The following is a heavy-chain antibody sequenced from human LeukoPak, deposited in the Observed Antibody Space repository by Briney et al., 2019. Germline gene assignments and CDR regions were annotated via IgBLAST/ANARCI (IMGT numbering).Heavy chain of an antibody. CDR1: GFTFRSYG. D-gene: IGHD3-3*02. Sequence: GGSLRLSCAASGFTFRSYGMHWVRQAPGKGLEWVAFIRYDGSNKYYADSVKGRFTVSRDNSKNTLYLQMNSLRAEDTAVYYCAKAHFNYFDYWGQGTLVTVSS. CDR2: IRYDGSNK. CDR3: AKAHFNYFDY. J-gene: IGHJ4*02. V-gene: IGHV3-30*02.